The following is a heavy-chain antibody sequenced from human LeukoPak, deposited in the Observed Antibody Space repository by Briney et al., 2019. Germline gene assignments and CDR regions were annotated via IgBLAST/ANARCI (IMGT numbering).Heavy chain of an antibody. CDR3: ARGYNYYDSSGYYRTLDY. CDR2: IIPIFGTA. J-gene: IGHJ4*02. D-gene: IGHD3-22*01. CDR1: GGTFSSYA. Sequence: SVKVSCKASGGTFSSYAISWVRQAPGQGLEWMGGIIPIFGTANYAQKFQGRVTITADESTSTAYMELSSLRSEDTAAYYCARGYNYYDSSGYYRTLDYWGQGTLVTVSS. V-gene: IGHV1-69*01.